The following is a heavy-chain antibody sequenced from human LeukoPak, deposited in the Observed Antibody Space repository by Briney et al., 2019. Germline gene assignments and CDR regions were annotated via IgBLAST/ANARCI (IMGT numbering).Heavy chain of an antibody. J-gene: IGHJ5*02. CDR3: ARDGYYYGSSDYYSPSIRFDP. V-gene: IGHV1-69*04. Sequence: GASVKVSCKASGGTISSYTISWVRQAPGQGLEWMGRIIPMLGVTNNAQKFQGRVTLTADKSTSTAYMELGSLRSEDTAVYYCARDGYYYGSSDYYSPSIRFDPWGQGTLVSVSS. D-gene: IGHD3-22*01. CDR1: GGTISSYT. CDR2: IIPMLGVT.